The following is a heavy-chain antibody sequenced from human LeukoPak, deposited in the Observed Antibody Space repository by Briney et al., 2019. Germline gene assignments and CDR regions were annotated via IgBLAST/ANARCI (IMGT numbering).Heavy chain of an antibody. CDR2: INQNGITT. Sequence: GGSLRLSCAASGFIFRNYWMHWVRQAPGKGLVWVARINQNGITTTYTDSVKGRFTISRDNAKKSLFLQMNSLRAEDTAVYYCARQNTPHGNFDYWGQGTLVTVSS. CDR1: GFIFRNYW. J-gene: IGHJ4*02. V-gene: IGHV3-74*01. CDR3: ARQNTPHGNFDY. D-gene: IGHD5-24*01.